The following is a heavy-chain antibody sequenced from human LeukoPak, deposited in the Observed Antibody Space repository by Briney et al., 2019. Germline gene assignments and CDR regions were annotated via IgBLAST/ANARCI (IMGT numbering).Heavy chain of an antibody. CDR3: AKTNWNYFDY. CDR1: GFTFSSYA. V-gene: IGHV3-23*01. D-gene: IGHD3-3*01. CDR2: ISGSGGST. J-gene: IGHJ4*02. Sequence: GGSLRLSCAASGFTFSSYAMSGVRQAPGRVVGWVSAISGSGGSTYYADSVKGRFTISRDNSKTTLYLQMNSLRAEDTAVYYCAKTNWNYFDYWGQGTLVTVSS.